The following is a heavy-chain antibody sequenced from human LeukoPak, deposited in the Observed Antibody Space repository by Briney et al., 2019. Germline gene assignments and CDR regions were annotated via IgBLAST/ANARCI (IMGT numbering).Heavy chain of an antibody. CDR3: ARETSYNSGDDAFDI. CDR2: ISSNGVST. V-gene: IGHV3-64*01. D-gene: IGHD1-1*01. Sequence: QPGGSLRLSCAASGXTFRKYSLHWVRQAPGKGLEYVSGISSNGVSTSYRNSVKGRFTISRDNSKNTMYLQMGSLRAEDMAVYSCARETSYNSGDDAFDIWGQGIMVTVSS. J-gene: IGHJ3*02. CDR1: GXTFRKYS.